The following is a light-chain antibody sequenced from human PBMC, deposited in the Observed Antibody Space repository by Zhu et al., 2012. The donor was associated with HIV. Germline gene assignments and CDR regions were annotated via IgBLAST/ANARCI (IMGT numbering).Light chain of an antibody. V-gene: IGKV3-11*01. CDR2: DAF. CDR1: ERIGSY. CDR3: QQRRNRPFT. J-gene: IGKJ4*01. Sequence: EVVLTQSPGNLSLSPGDSATLSCRASERIGSYLAWFQQRPGQSPRLLIYDAFNRAPGISARFSGSGSGTDFTLTISSLAPEDFALYYCQQRRNRPFTFGGGTKLEIK.